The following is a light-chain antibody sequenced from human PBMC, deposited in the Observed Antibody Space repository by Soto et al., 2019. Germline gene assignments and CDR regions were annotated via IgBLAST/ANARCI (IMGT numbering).Light chain of an antibody. CDR3: QQNNSYPYT. J-gene: IGKJ2*01. CDR2: KTS. Sequence: DVQMTQSPSSLSPSVGDRVTITCRASQSFNTWLAWYQQKPGKAPKLLIYKTSILESGVPSRFSGSGSGTEVNLTISSLQPEDSANYYCQQNNSYPYTFGQGTKLEIK. CDR1: QSFNTW. V-gene: IGKV1-5*03.